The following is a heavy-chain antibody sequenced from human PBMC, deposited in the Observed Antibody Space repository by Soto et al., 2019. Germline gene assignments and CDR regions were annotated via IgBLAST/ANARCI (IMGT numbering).Heavy chain of an antibody. D-gene: IGHD3-3*01. Sequence: SETMSLTSAVYGGSFSCYGLIWLRPTPGKGLEWIGEINHSGSTNYNPSLKSRVTISVDTSKNQFSLKLSSVTAADTAVYYCARGTITIFGTEHHYYMDVWGKGTTVTVSS. CDR3: ARGTITIFGTEHHYYMDV. J-gene: IGHJ6*03. V-gene: IGHV4-34*01. CDR1: GGSFSCYG. CDR2: INHSGST.